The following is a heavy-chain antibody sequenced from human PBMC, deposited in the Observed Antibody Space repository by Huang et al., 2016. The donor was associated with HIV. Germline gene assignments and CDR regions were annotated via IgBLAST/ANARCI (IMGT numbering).Heavy chain of an antibody. Sequence: QVQLVESGGGVVQPGRSLRLSCAASGFTFSSYGMHWVRQAPGKGLEWGAVISYDGSNKYDADSVKGRFTISRDNSKNTLYLQMNSLRAEDTAVYYCAKGPMGGDSSSSGYAYWGQGTLVTVSS. CDR2: ISYDGSNK. CDR3: AKGPMGGDSSSSGYAY. V-gene: IGHV3-30*18. J-gene: IGHJ4*02. D-gene: IGHD6-13*01. CDR1: GFTFSSYG.